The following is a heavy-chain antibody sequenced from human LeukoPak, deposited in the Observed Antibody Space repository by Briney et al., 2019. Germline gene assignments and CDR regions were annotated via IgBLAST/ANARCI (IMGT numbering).Heavy chain of an antibody. V-gene: IGHV3-23*01. J-gene: IGHJ4*02. CDR3: AKAVRMMDMAFDY. CDR1: GFTFSSYM. Sequence: GGSLRLSCAASGFTFSSYMMNWVRQAPGKGLEWVSTISGSGGSTYYADSVKGRFTISRDNSKNTLYVQMNSLRDEDTAVYYCAKAVRMMDMAFDYWGQGTLVTVSS. CDR2: ISGSGGST. D-gene: IGHD4-11*01.